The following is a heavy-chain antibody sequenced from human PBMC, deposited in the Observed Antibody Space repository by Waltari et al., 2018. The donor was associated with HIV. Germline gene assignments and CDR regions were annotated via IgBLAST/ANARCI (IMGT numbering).Heavy chain of an antibody. CDR2: ISPWSGTL. Sequence: QVQLVQSGAEVKKPGSSVKVSCKASGGTFNNYALSWVRQAPGQGLGWLGVISPWSGTLNYAPKVQGRVTITADKATTTAYMDLSSLTSEDTAVYYCARDQVYSGNAPGRVGMDVWGQGTTVTVSS. CDR1: GGTFNNYA. CDR3: ARDQVYSGNAPGRVGMDV. V-gene: IGHV1-69*14. D-gene: IGHD1-26*01. J-gene: IGHJ6*02.